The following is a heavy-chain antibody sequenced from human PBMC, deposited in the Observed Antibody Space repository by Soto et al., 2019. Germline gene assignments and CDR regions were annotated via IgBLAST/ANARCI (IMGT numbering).Heavy chain of an antibody. V-gene: IGHV4-30-4*01. Sequence: SETLSLTCTVSGGSISSGYYYWSWIRQPPGKGLEWIGYIYYSGSTYYNPSLKSRVTISVDTSKNQFSLKLSSVTAADTAVYYCARYCSGGSCYEGRSSLFDYWGQGTLVTVSS. CDR3: ARYCSGGSCYEGRSSLFDY. D-gene: IGHD2-15*01. CDR1: GGSISSGYYY. J-gene: IGHJ4*02. CDR2: IYYSGST.